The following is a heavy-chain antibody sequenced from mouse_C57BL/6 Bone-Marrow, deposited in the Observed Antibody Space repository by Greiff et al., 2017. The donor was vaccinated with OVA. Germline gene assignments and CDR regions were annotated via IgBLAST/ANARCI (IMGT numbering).Heavy chain of an antibody. CDR2: IHPNSGST. V-gene: IGHV1-64*01. CDR3: ARGGTVVGPPWFAY. Sequence: QVQLQQPGAELVKPGASVKLSCKASGYTFTSYWMHWVKRRPGQGLEWIGMIHPNSGSTNYNEKFKSKATLTVDKSSSTAYMQLSSLTSEDSAVYYCARGGTVVGPPWFAYWGQGTLVTVSA. CDR1: GYTFTSYW. D-gene: IGHD1-1*01. J-gene: IGHJ3*01.